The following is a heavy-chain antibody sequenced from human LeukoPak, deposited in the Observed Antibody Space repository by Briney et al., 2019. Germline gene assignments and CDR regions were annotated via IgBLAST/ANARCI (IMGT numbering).Heavy chain of an antibody. CDR2: ISPSGDIT. CDR1: GFTFSNQG. J-gene: IGHJ4*02. Sequence: GGSLRLFCAASGFTFSNQGMNWVRQAPGKGLEWVSGISPSGDITYYADSVKGRFTISRDNSKNTLYLEVISLTAEDTAVYYCAKDDAWLRFGEWSQGTLVTVSS. V-gene: IGHV3-23*01. D-gene: IGHD3-10*01. CDR3: AKDDAWLRFGE.